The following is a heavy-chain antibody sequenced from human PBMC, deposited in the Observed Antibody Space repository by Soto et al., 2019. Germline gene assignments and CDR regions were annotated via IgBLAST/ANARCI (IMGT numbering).Heavy chain of an antibody. V-gene: IGHV3-23*01. CDR3: AKDLMVATGDYFEY. D-gene: IGHD2-8*01. J-gene: IGHJ4*01. CDR1: GFTFSSYA. CDR2: ISGSGGSI. Sequence: EVQLLESGGGLLQPGGSLRLSCVASGFTFSSYAMNWVRQAPGKGLEWVSGISGSGGSIYYADSVKGRFTISRDNSKNTLYLQMNSLRAEDTAVYYCAKDLMVATGDYFEYWGHGTLVTVSS.